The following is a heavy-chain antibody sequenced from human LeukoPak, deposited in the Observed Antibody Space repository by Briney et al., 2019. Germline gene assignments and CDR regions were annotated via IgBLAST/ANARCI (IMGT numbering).Heavy chain of an antibody. D-gene: IGHD6-13*01. V-gene: IGHV1-58*01. CDR3: ARAPRNSSTMLDY. J-gene: IGHJ4*02. CDR2: IVVGSGNT. Sequence: ASVKVSCKASGFTFTSSAVQWVRQARGQRLEWIGWIVVGSGNTNYAQKFQERVTMTRDTSTSTVYMDFSSLRSEDTALYYCARAPRNSSTMLDYWGQGTLVTVSS. CDR1: GFTFTSSA.